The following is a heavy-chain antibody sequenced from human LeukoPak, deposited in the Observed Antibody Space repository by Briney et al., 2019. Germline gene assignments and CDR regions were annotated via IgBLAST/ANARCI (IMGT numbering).Heavy chain of an antibody. CDR3: ARTKRYSYDPFDY. Sequence: SVKVSCKASGGTFCSYAISWVRQAPGQGLEWMGGIIPIFGTANYAQKFQGRVTMTRDTSTSTVYMELSSLRSEDTAVYYCARTKRYSYDPFDYWGQGTLVTVSS. J-gene: IGHJ4*02. V-gene: IGHV1-69*05. CDR1: GGTFCSYA. CDR2: IIPIFGTA. D-gene: IGHD5-18*01.